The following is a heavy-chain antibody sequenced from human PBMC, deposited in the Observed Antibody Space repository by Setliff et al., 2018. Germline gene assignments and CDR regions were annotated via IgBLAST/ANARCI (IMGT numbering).Heavy chain of an antibody. J-gene: IGHJ4*02. D-gene: IGHD3-22*01. V-gene: IGHV4-4*07. CDR2: IYIGGSA. Sequence: SETLSLTCTVSGGSISSYYWSWIRQPAGKGLEWIGHIYIGGSANYSPSLKSRVTMSIDTSKNQFSLKLNSVTAADTAVYYCARSKPPTYYYDSSGYYPFDYWGQGTLVTVSS. CDR1: GGSISSYY. CDR3: ARSKPPTYYYDSSGYYPFDY.